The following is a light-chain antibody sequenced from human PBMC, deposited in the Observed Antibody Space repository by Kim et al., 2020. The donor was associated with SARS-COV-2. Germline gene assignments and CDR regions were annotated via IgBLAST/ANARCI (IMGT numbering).Light chain of an antibody. V-gene: IGKV1-6*02. Sequence: IQMTQSPSTLPASVGDRVTITCRASQDIRGVLGGYQQKPGKVPKVLISGASTLQSGVPSRFSGSRSGTDFNLTSNSLQPEDFATYYSRQYHRYPCAFGQGAKV. J-gene: IGKJ1*01. CDR3: RQYHRYPCA. CDR1: QDIRGV. CDR2: GAS.